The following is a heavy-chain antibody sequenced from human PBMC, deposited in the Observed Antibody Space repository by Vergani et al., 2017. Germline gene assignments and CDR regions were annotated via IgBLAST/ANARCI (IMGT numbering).Heavy chain of an antibody. CDR2: ISSSSSTI. Sequence: EVQLLESGGGLVQPGGSLRLSCAASGFTFSSYSMNWVRQAPGKGQEWVSYISSSSSTIYYADSVKGRFTISRDNAKNSLYLQMNSLRAEDTAVYYCARGRDCSSTSCYLLSYFDYWGQGTLVTVSS. V-gene: IGHV3-48*01. D-gene: IGHD2-2*01. CDR3: ARGRDCSSTSCYLLSYFDY. CDR1: GFTFSSYS. J-gene: IGHJ4*02.